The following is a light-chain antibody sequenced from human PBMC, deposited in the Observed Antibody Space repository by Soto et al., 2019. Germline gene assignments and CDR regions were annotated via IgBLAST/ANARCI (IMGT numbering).Light chain of an antibody. CDR2: AAS. CDR1: QGIRSA. Sequence: AIQLTQSPSSLSASVGDRVTITCRASQGIRSALGWYQQKPGKVPKLLIYAASTLQSGVPSRFSGSGFGTDFTLTISSLQPEDFANYYCLLDYAYFWAFGQGTKVEVK. V-gene: IGKV1-6*01. CDR3: LLDYAYFWA. J-gene: IGKJ1*01.